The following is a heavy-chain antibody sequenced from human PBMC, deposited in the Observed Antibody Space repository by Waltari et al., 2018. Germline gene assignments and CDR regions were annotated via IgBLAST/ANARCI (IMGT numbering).Heavy chain of an antibody. CDR1: GGSISSHY. CDR2: IYYSGST. J-gene: IGHJ3*02. Sequence: QVQLQASGPGLVKPSETLSLTCTVSGGSISSHYWSWIRQPPGKGLEWIGYIYYSGSTNYNPSLKSRVTISVDTSKNQFSLKLSSVTAADTAVYYCASKGRGGLLTYDDAFDIWGQGTMVTVSS. CDR3: ASKGRGGLLTYDDAFDI. D-gene: IGHD2-15*01. V-gene: IGHV4-59*11.